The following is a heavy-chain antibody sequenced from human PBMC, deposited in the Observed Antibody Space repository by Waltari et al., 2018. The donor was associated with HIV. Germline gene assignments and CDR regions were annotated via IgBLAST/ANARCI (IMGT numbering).Heavy chain of an antibody. Sequence: QVQLVQSGAEVKKPGASVKVSCKASGYTFISYGISWLRQALGQGLVWMGWTRHHTDNTNYPQKSTGRDTMNTDSSTSMVYMELRSLGADYTAVYYCARGRVLEADEFWGGYGMGVWGQGTTVTV. V-gene: IGHV1-18*01. J-gene: IGHJ6*02. CDR1: GYTFISYG. D-gene: IGHD3-3*01. CDR3: ARGRVLEADEFWGGYGMGV. CDR2: TRHHTDNT.